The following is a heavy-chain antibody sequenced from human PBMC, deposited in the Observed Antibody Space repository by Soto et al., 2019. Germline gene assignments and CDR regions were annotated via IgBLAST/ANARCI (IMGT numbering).Heavy chain of an antibody. V-gene: IGHV3-30-3*01. CDR2: ISSDGSNK. D-gene: IGHD2-2*01. J-gene: IGHJ4*02. Sequence: GGSLRLSCAASGFTFSRYAMHWVRQAPGKGLEWVAVISSDGSNKYYADSVKGRFTISRDNSKNTLYLRMNSLRAEDTAVYFCARDLGGYCGRTNCSPFDYWGQGTLVTVSS. CDR1: GFTFSRYA. CDR3: ARDLGGYCGRTNCSPFDY.